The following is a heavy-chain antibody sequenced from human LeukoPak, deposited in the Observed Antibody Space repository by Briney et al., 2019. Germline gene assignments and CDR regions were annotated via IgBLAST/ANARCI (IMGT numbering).Heavy chain of an antibody. J-gene: IGHJ4*02. D-gene: IGHD6-13*01. CDR3: AKGSSSSWYAFDY. CDR1: GFTVSSNY. CDR2: MSGSGGST. Sequence: GGSLRLSCAASGFTVSSNYMSWVRQAPGKGLEWVSAMSGSGGSTYYGDSVKGRFTISRDNSKNTLYLQMNSLRAEDMAVYYCAKGSSSSWYAFDYWGQGTLVTVSS. V-gene: IGHV3-23*01.